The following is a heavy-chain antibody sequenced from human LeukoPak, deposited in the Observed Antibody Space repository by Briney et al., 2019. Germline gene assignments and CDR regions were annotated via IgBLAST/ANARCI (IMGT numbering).Heavy chain of an antibody. CDR2: INPNSGGT. D-gene: IGHD2-8*01. Sequence: ASVKVSCKASGYTFTGYYMHWVRQAPGQGLEWMGWINPNSGGTNYAQKFQGRVTMTRDTSISTAYMELSRLRSDDTAVYYCARDRYCTNGVCYTNWFDRRGQGTLVTVSS. J-gene: IGHJ5*02. V-gene: IGHV1-2*02. CDR1: GYTFTGYY. CDR3: ARDRYCTNGVCYTNWFDR.